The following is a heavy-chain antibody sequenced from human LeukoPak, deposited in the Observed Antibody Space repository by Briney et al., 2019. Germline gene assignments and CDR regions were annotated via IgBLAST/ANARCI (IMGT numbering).Heavy chain of an antibody. CDR1: GYSISSGYH. J-gene: IGHJ4*02. V-gene: IGHV4-38-2*01. CDR3: ARHNVYDSSGDGRYYFDY. D-gene: IGHD3-22*01. CDR2: MSHSGSN. Sequence: SETLSLTCAVSGYSISSGYHWAWIRRPPGRGREGFGSMSHSGSNYYNPSLKSRVTISVDTSKNQFSVKLSSVSAADTAVYYCARHNVYDSSGDGRYYFDYWGQGTLVTVSS.